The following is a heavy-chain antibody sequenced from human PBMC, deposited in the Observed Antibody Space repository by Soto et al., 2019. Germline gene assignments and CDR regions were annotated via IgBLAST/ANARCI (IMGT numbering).Heavy chain of an antibody. CDR2: IYYSGST. CDR3: ARERYCSGGSCYGNWFDP. J-gene: IGHJ5*02. CDR1: GGSISSGGYY. Sequence: SETLSLTCTVSGGSISSGGYYWSWIRQHPGKGLEWIGYIYYSGSTYYNPSLKSRVTISVDTSKNQFSLKLSSVTAADTAVYYCARERYCSGGSCYGNWFDPWGQGTLVTVSS. D-gene: IGHD2-15*01. V-gene: IGHV4-31*03.